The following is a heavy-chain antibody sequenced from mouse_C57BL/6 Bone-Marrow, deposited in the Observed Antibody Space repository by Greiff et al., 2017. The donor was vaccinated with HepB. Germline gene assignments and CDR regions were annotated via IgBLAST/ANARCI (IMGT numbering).Heavy chain of an antibody. D-gene: IGHD2-3*01. CDR2: IYPRSGNT. CDR3: AREEGDGYYWYFDV. J-gene: IGHJ1*03. Sequence: QVQLKQSGAELARPGASVKLSCKASGYTFTSYGISWVKQRTGQGLEWIGEIYPRSGNTYYNEKFKGKATLTADKSSSTAYMELRSLTSEDSAVYFCAREEGDGYYWYFDVWGTATTVT. V-gene: IGHV1-81*01. CDR1: GYTFTSYG.